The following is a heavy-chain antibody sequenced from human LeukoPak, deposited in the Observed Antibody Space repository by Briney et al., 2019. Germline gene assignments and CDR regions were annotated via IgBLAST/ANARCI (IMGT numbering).Heavy chain of an antibody. CDR1: AYTLIGYY. Sequence: ASVKVSCKDSAYTLIGYYIHWVRQAPGQGLEWMGLINPNTGGTNNAQKFQGGVTLTSDSSISTAYMERSSLRFVDTAVYYCASFDSKDYLGEGTQVTVSS. D-gene: IGHD3-9*01. V-gene: IGHV1-2*02. CDR3: ASFDSKDY. J-gene: IGHJ4*02. CDR2: INPNTGGT.